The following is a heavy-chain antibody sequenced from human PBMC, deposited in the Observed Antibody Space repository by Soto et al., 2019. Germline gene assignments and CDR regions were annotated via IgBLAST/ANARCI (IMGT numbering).Heavy chain of an antibody. J-gene: IGHJ5*02. V-gene: IGHV3-23*01. D-gene: IGHD2-2*01. CDR3: ARHEEQYQLLFPVDP. CDR2: ISGSGGST. CDR1: GFTFSSYA. Sequence: GGSLRLSCAASGFTFSSYAMSWVRQAPGKGLEWVSAISGSGGSTCYADSVKGRFTISADKSISTAYLQWSSLKASDTAMYYCARHEEQYQLLFPVDPWGQGTLVTVSS.